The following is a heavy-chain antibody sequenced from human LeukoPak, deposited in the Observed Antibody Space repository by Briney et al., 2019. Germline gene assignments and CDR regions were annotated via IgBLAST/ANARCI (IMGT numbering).Heavy chain of an antibody. CDR2: IKSDGSTT. CDR3: IKAGPVAGTPAFDI. V-gene: IGHV3-74*01. Sequence: GGSLRLSCAASGFTFSSYWMSWVRQAPGKGLVWVSRIKSDGSTTNYADSVKGRFTISRDNAKNTLYLQMNSLRDEDTALYYCIKAGPVAGTPAFDIWGQGTMVTVSS. CDR1: GFTFSSYW. D-gene: IGHD6-19*01. J-gene: IGHJ3*02.